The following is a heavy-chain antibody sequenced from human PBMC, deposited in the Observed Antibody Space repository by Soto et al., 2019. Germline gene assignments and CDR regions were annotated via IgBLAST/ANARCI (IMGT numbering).Heavy chain of an antibody. D-gene: IGHD2-2*01. CDR1: GYTFTGYY. J-gene: IGHJ4*02. CDR2: INPNSGGT. V-gene: IGHV1-2*04. Sequence: ASVKVSCKASGYTFTGYYMHWVRQAPGQGLEWMGWINPNSGGTNYAQKFQGWVTMTRDTSISTAYMELSRLRSDYTAVYYCARGNQRRVDLDYWGQGTLVTVSS. CDR3: ARGNQRRVDLDY.